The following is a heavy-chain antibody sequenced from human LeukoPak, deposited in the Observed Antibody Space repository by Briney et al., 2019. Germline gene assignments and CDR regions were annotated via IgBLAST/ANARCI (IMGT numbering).Heavy chain of an antibody. V-gene: IGHV1-46*01. CDR1: GYTFTSYY. Sequence: GASVKVSCKASGYTFTSYYMHWVRQAPGQGLEWMGIINPTGGSTTYAQKFQGRVTMTRDMSTSTVYMELSSLRSEDTAMYYRARSNQNFSPNSSPGHWGQGTLVTVSS. CDR2: INPTGGST. D-gene: IGHD6-13*01. J-gene: IGHJ4*02. CDR3: ARSNQNFSPNSSPGH.